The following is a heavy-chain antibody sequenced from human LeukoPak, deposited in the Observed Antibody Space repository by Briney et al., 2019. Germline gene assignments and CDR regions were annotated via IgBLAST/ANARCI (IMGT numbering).Heavy chain of an antibody. CDR2: IIPIFGTA. J-gene: IGHJ5*02. CDR3: ARNIVVVPAASNWFDP. V-gene: IGHV1-69*01. Sequence: SVKVSCKASGGTFSSYAISWVRQAPGQGLEWMGGIIPIFGTANYAQKFQGRVTITADESTSTAYMELSSLRSEDTAAYYCARNIVVVPAASNWFDPWGQGTLVTVSS. D-gene: IGHD2-2*01. CDR1: GGTFSSYA.